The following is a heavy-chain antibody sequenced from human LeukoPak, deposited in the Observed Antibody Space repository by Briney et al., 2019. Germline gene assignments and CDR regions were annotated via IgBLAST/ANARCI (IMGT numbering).Heavy chain of an antibody. CDR3: ARLMAATDY. D-gene: IGHD2-15*01. CDR2: IYYSGST. Sequence: SETLSLPCTVSGGPISSSSYHWGWIRQPPGKGLEWIGSIYYSGSTYHNPSLKSRVTISVDTSKNQISLKLSSVTAADTAVYYCARLMAATDYWGQGTLVTVSS. CDR1: GGPISSSSYH. J-gene: IGHJ4*02. V-gene: IGHV4-39*01.